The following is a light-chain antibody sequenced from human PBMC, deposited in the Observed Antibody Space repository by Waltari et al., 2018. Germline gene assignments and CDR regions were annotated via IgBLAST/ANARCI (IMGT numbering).Light chain of an antibody. CDR1: TSDIGGNT. CDR2: SNE. Sequence: QSVLTQPPSASGTPGQRVTISFSGSTSDIGGNTVVWYQQLPGTAPKLLIHSNEQRPSGVPDRFSGFKSGTSASLAISGLQSEDEGEYFCAAWDDSLTYVFGTGTKVTVL. J-gene: IGLJ1*01. V-gene: IGLV1-44*01. CDR3: AAWDDSLTYV.